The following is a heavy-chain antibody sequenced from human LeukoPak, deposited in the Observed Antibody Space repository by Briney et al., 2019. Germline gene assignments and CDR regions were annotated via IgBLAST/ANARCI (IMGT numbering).Heavy chain of an antibody. CDR3: ARLGFCSGGSCPYYLYYMDV. J-gene: IGHJ6*03. CDR2: IYYSGSI. CDR1: GDFLSSGSYY. D-gene: IGHD2-15*01. Sequence: PSETLSLTCTVSGDFLSSGSYYWGWIRQSPGKGLAWIGSIYYSGSIFYNASFESRLTLSVDTSKNQFYLKLRSLTAADTAVYYCARLGFCSGGSCPYYLYYMDVWGKGTTVTVSS. V-gene: IGHV4-39*01.